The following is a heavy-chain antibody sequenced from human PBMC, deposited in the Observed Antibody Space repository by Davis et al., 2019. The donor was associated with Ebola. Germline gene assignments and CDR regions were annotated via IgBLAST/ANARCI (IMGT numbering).Heavy chain of an antibody. CDR2: ISSSSSYT. Sequence: PGGSLRLSCAASGFTFSDYYMSWIRQAPGKGLEWVSYISSSSSYTNYADSVKGRFTISRDNAKNSLYLQMNSLRAEDTAVYYCASSRGTIPYYYGMDVWGQGTTVTVSS. CDR1: GFTFSDYY. D-gene: IGHD1-1*01. V-gene: IGHV3-11*06. CDR3: ASSRGTIPYYYGMDV. J-gene: IGHJ6*02.